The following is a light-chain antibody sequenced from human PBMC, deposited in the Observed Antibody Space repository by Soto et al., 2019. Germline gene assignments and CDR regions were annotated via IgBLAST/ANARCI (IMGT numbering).Light chain of an antibody. CDR2: GSS. Sequence: EVVLTQSPGTLSLSPGERATLSCRASQSVSNNYLAWYQQKPGQGPRLLIFGSSDRPTGIPDRFSGSGSGTDLTLTISRLEPEDFAVYYCQQYGSPPPYTFGQGTKMEIK. V-gene: IGKV3-20*01. CDR1: QSVSNNY. J-gene: IGKJ2*01. CDR3: QQYGSPPPYT.